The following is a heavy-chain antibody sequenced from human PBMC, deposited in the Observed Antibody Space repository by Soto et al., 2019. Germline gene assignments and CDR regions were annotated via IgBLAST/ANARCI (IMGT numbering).Heavy chain of an antibody. Sequence: GSPVKGSCKGSGYTLIHFGGSLGRQGPGQGLEWMGWISAYNGDKKYAQNVQGRVTLTTDTSTSTAYMEMRTLRSDDTAAYYCARDGPHIPAVGDVWGQGTTVTSP. CDR1: GYTLIHFG. CDR2: ISAYNGDK. D-gene: IGHD6-13*01. J-gene: IGHJ6*02. CDR3: ARDGPHIPAVGDV. V-gene: IGHV1-18*01.